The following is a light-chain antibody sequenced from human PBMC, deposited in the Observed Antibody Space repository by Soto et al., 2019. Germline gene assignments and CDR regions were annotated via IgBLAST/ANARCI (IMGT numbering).Light chain of an antibody. CDR1: SSNIGAGYD. V-gene: IGLV1-40*01. CDR2: SHN. CDR3: QSYDSSLSGVV. Sequence: QSVLTQPPSVSGAPGQRVTLACTGSSSNIGAGYDVHWYQHLPGTAPKLHTYSHNNRPSGVPIRFSGSKSGTSASLAITGLQPEDETHYYCQSYDSSLSGVVFGGGTTLTVL. J-gene: IGLJ3*02.